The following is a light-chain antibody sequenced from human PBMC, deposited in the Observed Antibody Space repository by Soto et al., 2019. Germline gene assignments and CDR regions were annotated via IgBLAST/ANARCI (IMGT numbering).Light chain of an antibody. CDR1: QSVSSSY. CDR2: GAS. J-gene: IGKJ2*01. Sequence: EIVLTQSPGTLSLSPGERATLSCRASQSVSSSYLAWYQQKPGQAPRLLIYGASSRATGTPDRFSGSGSGTDFTLTISRLEPEDFAVYYCQPYGSSPRYTFGQGTKLEIK. V-gene: IGKV3-20*01. CDR3: QPYGSSPRYT.